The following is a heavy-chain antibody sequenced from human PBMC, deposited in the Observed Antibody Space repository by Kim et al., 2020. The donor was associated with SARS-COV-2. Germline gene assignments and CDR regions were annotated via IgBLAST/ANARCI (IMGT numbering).Heavy chain of an antibody. V-gene: IGHV4-59*13. CDR3: AREVTFYDSSGYYYVAFDI. Sequence: SETLSLTCTVSGGSISSYYWSWIRQPPGKGLEWIGYIYYSGSTNYNPSLKSRVTISVDTSKNQFSLKLSSVTAADTAVYYCAREVTFYDSSGYYYVAFDIWGQGTMVTVSS. CDR2: IYYSGST. J-gene: IGHJ3*02. D-gene: IGHD3-22*01. CDR1: GGSISSYY.